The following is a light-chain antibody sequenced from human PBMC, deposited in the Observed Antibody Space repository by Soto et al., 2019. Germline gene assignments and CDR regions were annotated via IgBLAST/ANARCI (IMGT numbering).Light chain of an antibody. CDR2: GVT. CDR1: SSDVGGYNY. Sequence: QSVLAQPASVSGSPGQSITISCTGTSSDVGGYNYVSWYQQHPGKAPKLIIYGVTNRPSGVSNRFSASKSGNTASLAISGLQAEDEADYYCSSYTTSSTYVFGTGTKVTVL. J-gene: IGLJ1*01. V-gene: IGLV2-14*03. CDR3: SSYTTSSTYV.